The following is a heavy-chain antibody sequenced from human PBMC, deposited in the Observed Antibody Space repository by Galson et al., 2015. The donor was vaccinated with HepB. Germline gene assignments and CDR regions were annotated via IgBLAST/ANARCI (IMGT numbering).Heavy chain of an antibody. Sequence: SETLSLTCTVSGGSISSSSYYWGWIRQPPGKGLEWIGSIYYSGSTYYNPSLKSRVTISVDTSKNQFSLKLSSVTAADTAVYYCARLSYQLNAFDIWGQGTMVTVSS. V-gene: IGHV4-39*01. D-gene: IGHD2-2*01. CDR1: GGSISSSSYY. CDR3: ARLSYQLNAFDI. J-gene: IGHJ3*02. CDR2: IYYSGST.